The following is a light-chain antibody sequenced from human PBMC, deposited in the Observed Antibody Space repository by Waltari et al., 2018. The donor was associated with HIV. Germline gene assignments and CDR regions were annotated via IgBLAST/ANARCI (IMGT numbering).Light chain of an antibody. V-gene: IGLV2-23*02. CDR1: SSDVGSYNL. CDR2: EVS. CDR3: CSYAGSSTRVV. J-gene: IGLJ2*01. Sequence: QSALTQPASVSGSPGQSITISCTGTSSDVGSYNLVSWYQQHPGKAPKPMIYEVSKRPSGVSQRFSRSKSGNTASLTISGLQAEDEADYSCCSYAGSSTRVVFGGGTKLTVL.